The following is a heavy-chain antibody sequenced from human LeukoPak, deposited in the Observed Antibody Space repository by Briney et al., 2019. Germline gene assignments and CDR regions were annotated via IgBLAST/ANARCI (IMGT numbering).Heavy chain of an antibody. J-gene: IGHJ4*02. CDR2: IYYNGGT. CDR3: ARAGGVDTAMDANFDY. D-gene: IGHD5-18*01. Sequence: SETLSLTCIVSGGSISSYYWSWIRQPPGKGLEWIGYIYYNGGTNYNPSLRSRVTISVDTSKNHFSLRLSSVTAADTAMYYCARAGGVDTAMDANFDYWGQGTLVTVSS. CDR1: GGSISSYY. V-gene: IGHV4-59*01.